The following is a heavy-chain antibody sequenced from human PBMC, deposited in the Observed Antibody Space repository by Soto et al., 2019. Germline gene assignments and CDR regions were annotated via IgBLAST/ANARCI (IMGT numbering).Heavy chain of an antibody. J-gene: IGHJ6*02. CDR2: ISPSGGST. CDR3: ARGSVYYGMDV. V-gene: IGHV1-46*01. Sequence: ASVTVSCQASGYTFTNYFIHWVRQAPGQGLECMGIISPSGGSTSYAQKFQGRVTMARDTSTSTVYMELSSLRSDDTAVYYCARGSVYYGMDVWGQGTTVTVSS. CDR1: GYTFTNYF.